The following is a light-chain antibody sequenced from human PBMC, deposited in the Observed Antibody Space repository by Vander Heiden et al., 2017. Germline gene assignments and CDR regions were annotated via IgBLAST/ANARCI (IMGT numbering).Light chain of an antibody. J-gene: IGLJ2*01. CDR3: QSADTSGTLVV. CDR1: ALAKQY. V-gene: IGLV3-25*03. CDR2: RDS. Sequence: SYELTQPPSVSVSPGQTARITCSGDALAKQYAHWYQQKPGQTPVVVMSRDSERPSGIRERFSGSISGTTATLTISGVQAEDEADYFCQSADTSGTLVVFGGGTKLTVL.